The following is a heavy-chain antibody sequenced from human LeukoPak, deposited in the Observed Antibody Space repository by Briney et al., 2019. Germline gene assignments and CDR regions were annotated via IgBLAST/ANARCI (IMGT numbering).Heavy chain of an antibody. Sequence: SGTLSLTCAVSGGSISSVTWWSWVRQPPGKGLEWVGEIIQSGSANYNPSLKSRVTISVDKSKNQFSLNLSSVTAADTAVYYCARNPRNGHTFDYWGQGTLVTVSS. V-gene: IGHV4-4*02. CDR2: IIQSGSA. D-gene: IGHD5-24*01. CDR3: ARNPRNGHTFDY. J-gene: IGHJ4*02. CDR1: GGSISSVTW.